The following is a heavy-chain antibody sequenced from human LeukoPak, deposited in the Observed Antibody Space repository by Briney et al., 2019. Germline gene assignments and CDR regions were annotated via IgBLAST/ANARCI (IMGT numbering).Heavy chain of an antibody. V-gene: IGHV4-4*02. CDR2: IHHSGST. CDR1: GGSISSSYW. Sequence: SGTLSLTCAVSGGSISSSYWWSWVRQPPGKGLEWIGEIHHSGSTNYNPSLKSRVTMSVDKSKNQFSLKLNSVTAADTAVYYCARDTWFGAGRTFDYWGQGTLVTVSS. CDR3: ARDTWFGAGRTFDY. D-gene: IGHD3-10*01. J-gene: IGHJ4*02.